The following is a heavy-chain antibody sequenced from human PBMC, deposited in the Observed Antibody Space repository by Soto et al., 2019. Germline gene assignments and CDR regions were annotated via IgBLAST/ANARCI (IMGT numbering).Heavy chain of an antibody. CDR3: AKGAHSTIFAAGSLFDY. CDR2: ITSNGAST. V-gene: IGHV3-64*02. J-gene: IGHJ4*02. CDR1: GFTFSNYA. Sequence: EVQLVESGEGLVQPGGSLRLSCAASGFTFSNYAMHWVRQAPGKGLEYVSAITSNGASTYYADSVKGRFTISRDNSKNTLYLQMDSLRAEDMAVYYCAKGAHSTIFAAGSLFDYWGQGTLVTVSS. D-gene: IGHD3-3*01.